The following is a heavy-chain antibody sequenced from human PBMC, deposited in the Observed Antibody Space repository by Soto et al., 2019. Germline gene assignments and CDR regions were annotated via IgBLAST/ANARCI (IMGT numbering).Heavy chain of an antibody. V-gene: IGHV3-23*01. CDR1: GFTFSSYA. Sequence: EVQLLESGGGLVQPGGSLRLSCAASGFTFSSYAMSWVRQAPGKGLEWVSAISGSGGSTYYADSVKGRFTISRDNSKNTLYLQMNSLRAEDTAVYYCAKDQVPSWIFGLVPFDYWGQGTLVTVSS. CDR3: AKDQVPSWIFGLVPFDY. J-gene: IGHJ4*02. CDR2: ISGSGGST. D-gene: IGHD3-3*01.